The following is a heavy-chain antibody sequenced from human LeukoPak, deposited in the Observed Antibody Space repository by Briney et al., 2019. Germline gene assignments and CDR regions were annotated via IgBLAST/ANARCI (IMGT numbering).Heavy chain of an antibody. D-gene: IGHD3-22*01. Sequence: ASVKVSCKASGNTFISDEINWVRQATGQGLEWMGWMSPNSGNAASAQKFQGRLTMTRNTSISTAYMELSSLNSDDTAVYYCARNVGHFYYDGSGSELYYYYLDVWGKGTTVTVSS. J-gene: IGHJ6*03. CDR3: ARNVGHFYYDGSGSELYYYYLDV. CDR1: GNTFISDE. V-gene: IGHV1-8*02. CDR2: MSPNSGNA.